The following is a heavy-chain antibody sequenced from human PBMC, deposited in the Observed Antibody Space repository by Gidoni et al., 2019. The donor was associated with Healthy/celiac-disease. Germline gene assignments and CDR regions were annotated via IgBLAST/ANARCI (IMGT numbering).Heavy chain of an antibody. V-gene: IGHV1-18*01. CDR3: AREGASSQELYYYYGMDV. J-gene: IGHJ6*02. D-gene: IGHD1-7*01. CDR2: ISAYNGNT. CDR1: GYTCTSYG. Sequence: QVQLVQSGAEVKKPGAAVKVSCKASGYTCTSYGISWVRQAPGHGLEWMGWISAYNGNTNYAQKLQGRVTMTTDTSASTAYMELRSLRSDDTAVYYCAREGASSQELYYYYGMDVWGQGTTVTVSS.